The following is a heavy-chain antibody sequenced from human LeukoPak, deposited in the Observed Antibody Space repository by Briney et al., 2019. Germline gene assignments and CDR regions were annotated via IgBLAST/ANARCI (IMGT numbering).Heavy chain of an antibody. V-gene: IGHV3-21*01. CDR3: VREAAATLFDY. Sequence: GGSLRLSCAASGFTFSSYTMNWVRQAPGKGLEWVAAISSSSRDIFYADSVKSRFSISRDNTQNSLSLQMSSLKAGDTAVYYCVREAAATLFDYWGQGTLVTVSS. J-gene: IGHJ4*02. CDR2: ISSSSRDI. CDR1: GFTFSSYT. D-gene: IGHD1-26*01.